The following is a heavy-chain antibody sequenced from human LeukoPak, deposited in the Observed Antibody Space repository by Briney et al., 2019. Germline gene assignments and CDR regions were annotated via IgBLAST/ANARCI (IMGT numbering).Heavy chain of an antibody. CDR2: ISSSGSTI. J-gene: IGHJ4*02. D-gene: IGHD6-6*01. CDR1: GFTFSDYY. CDR3: AKGTHLGIAARPRYFDY. V-gene: IGHV3-11*04. Sequence: PGGSLRLSCAASGFTFSDYYMSWIRQAPGKGLEWVSYISSSGSTIYYADSVKGRFTISRDNSKNTLYLQMNSLRAEDTAVYYCAKGTHLGIAARPRYFDYWGQGTLVTVSS.